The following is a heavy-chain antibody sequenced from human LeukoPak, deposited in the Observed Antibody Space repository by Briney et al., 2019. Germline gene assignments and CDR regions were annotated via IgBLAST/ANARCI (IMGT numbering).Heavy chain of an antibody. D-gene: IGHD6-13*01. V-gene: IGHV3-66*02. CDR2: IYSGGST. CDR3: ARVGRGIAAPFDY. J-gene: IGHJ4*02. CDR1: GFTVSSNY. Sequence: GGSLRLSCAASGFTVSSNYMSWVRQAPGKGLEWVSVIYSGGSTYYADSVKGRFTISRDNSKNTLYHQMNSLRAEDTAVYYCARVGRGIAAPFDYWGQGTLVTVSS.